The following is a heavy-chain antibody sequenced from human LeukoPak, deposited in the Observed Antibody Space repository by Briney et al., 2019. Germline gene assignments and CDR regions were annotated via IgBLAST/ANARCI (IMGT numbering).Heavy chain of an antibody. Sequence: ASVKVSCKASGDTFTTDYIHWVRQGPGQGPEWMGVSNPSGGSTTNAQKFQGRVTMTRDTSTSTVYMELSSLRSEDTAIYYCAKARGSGSYYGHDYYYYHYMDVWGKGTTVTVSS. V-gene: IGHV1-46*01. CDR1: GDTFTTDY. CDR2: SNPSGGST. J-gene: IGHJ6*03. D-gene: IGHD3-10*01. CDR3: AKARGSGSYYGHDYYYYHYMDV.